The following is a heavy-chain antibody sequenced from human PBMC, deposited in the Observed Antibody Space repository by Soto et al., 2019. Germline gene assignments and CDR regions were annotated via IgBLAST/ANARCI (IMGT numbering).Heavy chain of an antibody. V-gene: IGHV2-5*01. J-gene: IGHJ6*02. Sequence: QVTVKESGPTLAKPTQTLTLTCSFTGFSLSSSGAGVGWFRQSPGKALECLALIYWNDEIRYSPSLGIRLSITKDTSKDQVVLTLTNLGPVDTAPYYCSHLDLRGFSDYSHGWVVWVQGPTVTVSS. CDR2: IYWNDEI. CDR1: GFSLSSSGAG. D-gene: IGHD4-4*01. CDR3: SHLDLRGFSDYSHGWVV.